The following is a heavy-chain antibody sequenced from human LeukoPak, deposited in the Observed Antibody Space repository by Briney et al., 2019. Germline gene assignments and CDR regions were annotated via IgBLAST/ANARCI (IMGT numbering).Heavy chain of an antibody. J-gene: IGHJ4*02. CDR1: GYKFDDYG. CDR2: IKSSGRRT. V-gene: IGHV3-20*04. D-gene: IGHD2-8*01. Sequence: GVSVRLSCATSGYKFDDYGMLWVREAAGKGLEWVAVIKSSGRRTSYAESVKGRITISRDDARNSIYLELNSLRSEDTAVYYCARDSNGADYYFDSWGQGTRVIVSS. CDR3: ARDSNGADYYFDS.